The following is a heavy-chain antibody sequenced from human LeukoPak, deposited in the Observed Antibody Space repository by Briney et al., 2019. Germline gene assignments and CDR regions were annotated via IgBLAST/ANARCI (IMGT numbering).Heavy chain of an antibody. J-gene: IGHJ4*02. D-gene: IGHD5-18*01. V-gene: IGHV4-59*11. CDR3: ARVQRGYSYGPFDY. CDR1: GGSMDYHY. CDR2: VYYSGNT. Sequence: SETLSLTCTVSGGSMDYHYWSWIRQPPGKGLEWVGYVYYSGNTDYSPSLRSRITMSVDTSKNQFSLNMRSVTAADTAVYYCARVQRGYSYGPFDYWGQGTLVTVSS.